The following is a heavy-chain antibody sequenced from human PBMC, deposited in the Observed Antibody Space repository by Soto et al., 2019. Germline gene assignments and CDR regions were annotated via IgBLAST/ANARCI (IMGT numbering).Heavy chain of an antibody. J-gene: IGHJ5*01. CDR3: ARMASFGSLNSFDP. V-gene: IGHV1-8*01. Sequence: GASVKVSCKASGYTFTSYDINWVRQATGQGLEWMGWMNPNSGNTGSAQKFQGRVTMTRNTSISTAYMELSSLRSEDTAIYYCARMASFGSLNSFDPWGQGTLVTVSS. D-gene: IGHD5-18*01. CDR1: GYTFTSYD. CDR2: MNPNSGNT.